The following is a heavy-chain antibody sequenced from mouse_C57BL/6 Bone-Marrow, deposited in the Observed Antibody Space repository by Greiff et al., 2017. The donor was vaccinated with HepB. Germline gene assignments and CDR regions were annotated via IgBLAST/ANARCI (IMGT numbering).Heavy chain of an antibody. J-gene: IGHJ3*01. Sequence: QVQLQQSGAELARPGASVKLSCKASGYTFTSYGISWVKQRTGQGIEWIGEIYPRSGNTYYNEKFKGKATLTADKSSSTAYMELRSLTSEDSAVYFCARGSSYAFAYWGEGTLVTVSA. CDR2: IYPRSGNT. CDR1: GYTFTSYG. D-gene: IGHD1-1*01. CDR3: ARGSSYAFAY. V-gene: IGHV1-81*01.